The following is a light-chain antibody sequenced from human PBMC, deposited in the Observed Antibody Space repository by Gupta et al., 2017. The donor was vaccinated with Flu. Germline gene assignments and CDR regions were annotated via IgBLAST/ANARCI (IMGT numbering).Light chain of an antibody. CDR3: QQYKNWSPLT. CDR2: GGS. J-gene: IGKJ4*01. V-gene: IGKV3-15*01. Sequence: EIVMTQSPATLSVSPGERATLSCRASQSVSTDLAWYQQKPGQAPRLLIYGGSTRATGIPARFSGSGSGTEFTLTINSLQSEDFAIYFCQQYKNWSPLTFGGGTKVEIK. CDR1: QSVSTD.